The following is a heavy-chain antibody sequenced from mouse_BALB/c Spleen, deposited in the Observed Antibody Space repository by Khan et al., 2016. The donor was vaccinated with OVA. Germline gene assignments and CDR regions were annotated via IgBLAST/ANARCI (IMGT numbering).Heavy chain of an antibody. D-gene: IGHD2-14*01. Sequence: QIQLVQSGPELKKPGETVQISCKASGFTFTNYGMNWVKQAPGKGLKWIGWINTYTGEPTSADDFKGRFAFSLETSASTAYLQINSLKNEDTATYFCARVGYNGTMDCWGQGTSVTVSS. CDR1: GFTFTNYG. V-gene: IGHV9-3-1*01. CDR2: INTYTGEP. J-gene: IGHJ4*01. CDR3: ARVGYNGTMDC.